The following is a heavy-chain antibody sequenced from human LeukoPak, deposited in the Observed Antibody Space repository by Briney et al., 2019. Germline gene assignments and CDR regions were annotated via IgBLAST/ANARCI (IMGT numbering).Heavy chain of an antibody. Sequence: ASVKVSCKASGYTFTGYYMHWVRQAPGQGLEWMGWINPNSGGTNYAQKFQGRVTMTRDTSIGTAYMELSSLRSEDTAVYYCAREEREYCGGDCNDAFDIWGQGTMVTVSS. CDR2: INPNSGGT. CDR3: AREEREYCGGDCNDAFDI. CDR1: GYTFTGYY. D-gene: IGHD2-21*02. V-gene: IGHV1-2*02. J-gene: IGHJ3*02.